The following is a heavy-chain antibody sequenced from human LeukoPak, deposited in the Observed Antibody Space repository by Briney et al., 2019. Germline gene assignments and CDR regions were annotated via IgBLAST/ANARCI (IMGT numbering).Heavy chain of an antibody. CDR1: GYTFTNYY. V-gene: IGHV1-2*02. CDR2: INPSGGST. Sequence: ASVKVSCKASGYTFTNYYIHWVRQAPGQGLEWMGIINPSGGSTDYAQKFQGRVTMTRDTSISTAYMELSRLRSDDTAVYYCARDRVNYGSGSYGYWGQGTLVTVSS. D-gene: IGHD3-10*01. J-gene: IGHJ4*02. CDR3: ARDRVNYGSGSYGY.